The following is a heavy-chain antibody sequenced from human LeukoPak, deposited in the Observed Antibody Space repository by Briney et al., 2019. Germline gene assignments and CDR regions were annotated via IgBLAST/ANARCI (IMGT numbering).Heavy chain of an antibody. V-gene: IGHV4-39*07. D-gene: IGHD3-22*01. CDR1: GGSISSSSYY. CDR3: ARGLSDSSGYYLDY. J-gene: IGHJ4*02. Sequence: SETLSLTCTVSGGSISSSSYYWGWIRQPPGKGLEWIGSIYYSGSTYYNPSLKSRVTISVDTSKNQFSLKLSSVTAADTAVYYCARGLSDSSGYYLDYWGQGTLVTVSS. CDR2: IYYSGST.